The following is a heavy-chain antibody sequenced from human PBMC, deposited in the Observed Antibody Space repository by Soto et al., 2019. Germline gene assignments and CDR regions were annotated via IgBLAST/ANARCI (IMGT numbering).Heavy chain of an antibody. J-gene: IGHJ6*02. V-gene: IGHV1-18*01. CDR1: GYTLTSYG. Sequence: QVQLVQSGAEVTKPGASVKVSCKASGYTLTSYGISWVRQAPGQGLEWMGWINAYNGDTNYAQSLQGRVTMTTDTSTTTAYMELRSLRSDDTAVYYCATTIGYSYYYYGMDVWGQGTTVTVSS. D-gene: IGHD5-12*01. CDR3: ATTIGYSYYYYGMDV. CDR2: INAYNGDT.